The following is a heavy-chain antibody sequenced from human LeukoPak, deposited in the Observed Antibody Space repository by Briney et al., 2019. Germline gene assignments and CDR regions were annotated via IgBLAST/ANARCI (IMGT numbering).Heavy chain of an antibody. CDR2: INHSGST. Sequence: GSLRLSCAASGFTFSNAWMSWVRQAPGKGLEWVGEINHSGSTNYNPSLKSRVTISVDTSKNQFSLKLSSVTAADTAVYYCARLTGRGYSWGQGTLVTVSS. CDR3: ARLTGRGYS. D-gene: IGHD3-10*01. CDR1: GFTFSNAW. V-gene: IGHV4-34*01. J-gene: IGHJ4*02.